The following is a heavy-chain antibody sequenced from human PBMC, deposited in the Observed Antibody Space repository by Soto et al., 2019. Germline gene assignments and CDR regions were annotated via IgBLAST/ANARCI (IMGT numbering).Heavy chain of an antibody. Sequence: GGSLRLSCAASGFTFSSYSMNWVRQAPGKGLEWVPSISSSSSYIYYADSVKGRFTISRDNAKNSLYLQMNSLRAEDTAVYYCARVGRGNIVATAPHYYYYGMDVWGQGTTVTVSS. CDR3: ARVGRGNIVATAPHYYYYGMDV. CDR1: GFTFSSYS. J-gene: IGHJ6*02. V-gene: IGHV3-21*01. D-gene: IGHD5-12*01. CDR2: ISSSSSYI.